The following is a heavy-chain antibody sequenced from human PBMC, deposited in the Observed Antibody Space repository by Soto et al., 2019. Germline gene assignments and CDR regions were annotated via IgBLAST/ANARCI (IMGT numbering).Heavy chain of an antibody. CDR3: AKRRGIGAAAKNFDF. CDR1: GFTFSNHA. J-gene: IGHJ4*02. CDR2: ISDSGGLT. V-gene: IGHV3-23*01. D-gene: IGHD6-13*01. Sequence: GGSLRLSCAASGFTFSNHAMSWVRQAPGKGLEWVSGISDSGGLTYYADSVKGRFSMSRDNSKNTLYLQMKNLRAEDTAVYFCAKRRGIGAAAKNFDFWGQGTLVTVSS.